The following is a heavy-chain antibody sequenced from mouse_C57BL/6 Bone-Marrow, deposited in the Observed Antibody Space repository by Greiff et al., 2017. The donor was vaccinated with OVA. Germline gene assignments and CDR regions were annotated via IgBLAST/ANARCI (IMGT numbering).Heavy chain of an antibody. Sequence: QVQLQQPGAELVKPGASVKMSCKASGYTFTSYWITWVKQRPGQGLEWIGDIYPGSGSTNYNAKFKSKATMTVDTSSSTAYMQLSSLTSEDSAVYYCARNPLRRSWFAYWGQGTLVTVSA. CDR3: ARNPLRRSWFAY. J-gene: IGHJ3*01. D-gene: IGHD3-2*02. V-gene: IGHV1-55*01. CDR1: GYTFTSYW. CDR2: IYPGSGST.